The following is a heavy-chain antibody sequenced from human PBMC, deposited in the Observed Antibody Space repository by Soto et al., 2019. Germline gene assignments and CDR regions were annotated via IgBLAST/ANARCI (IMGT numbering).Heavy chain of an antibody. CDR2: IYSGGST. Sequence: HPXGSLRLTCAASGFTVSTDYMSWVRQAPGKGLEWVSVIYSGGSTYYADSVKGRFTISRDNSKNTLYLQMNSLRAEDTAVYYCATEGIAARLVYWGQGTLVTVSS. J-gene: IGHJ1*01. CDR1: GFTVSTDY. CDR3: ATEGIAARLVY. D-gene: IGHD6-6*01. V-gene: IGHV3-53*01.